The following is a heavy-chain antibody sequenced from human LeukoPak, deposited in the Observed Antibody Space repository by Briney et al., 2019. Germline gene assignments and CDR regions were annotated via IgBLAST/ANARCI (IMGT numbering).Heavy chain of an antibody. CDR1: GGSISSYY. CDR2: IYYSGST. J-gene: IGHJ3*02. Sequence: SETLSLTCTVSGGSISSYYWSWIRQPPGKGLEWIGYIYYSGSTNYNPSLKSRVTISVDTSKNQFSLKLSSVTAADTAVYYCARLIGGTGVTFDIWGQGTMVTVSS. V-gene: IGHV4-59*08. D-gene: IGHD3-16*01. CDR3: ARLIGGTGVTFDI.